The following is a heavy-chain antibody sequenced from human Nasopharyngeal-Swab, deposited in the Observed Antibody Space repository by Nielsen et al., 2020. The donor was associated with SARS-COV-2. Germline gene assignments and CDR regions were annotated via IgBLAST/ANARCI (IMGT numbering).Heavy chain of an antibody. J-gene: IGHJ3*02. D-gene: IGHD3-22*01. CDR3: AKDLGVGYYDSSGYYSDAFDI. CDR2: VSRSSSRS. Sequence: VRQAPGKGLEWVAYVSRSSSRSYYADSVEGRFTISRDNPKNSLFLQMDSLRDEDTAVYYCAKDLGVGYYDSSGYYSDAFDIWGQGTMVTVS. V-gene: IGHV3-48*02.